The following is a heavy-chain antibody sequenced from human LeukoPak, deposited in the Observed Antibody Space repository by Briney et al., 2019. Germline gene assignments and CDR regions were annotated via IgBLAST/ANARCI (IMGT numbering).Heavy chain of an antibody. Sequence: LETLSLTCVVSGHSIASHYFWGWMRQPPGEGPEWIGTIHHTGSTYFNPSLRSRVTLSLDTSKNQFSVTLTSVTAADTAVYYCGRVVPVSGTDIWGQGTLVTVSS. V-gene: IGHV4-38-2*01. CDR3: GRVVPVSGTDI. D-gene: IGHD2-15*01. CDR2: IHHTGST. J-gene: IGHJ4*02. CDR1: GHSIASHYF.